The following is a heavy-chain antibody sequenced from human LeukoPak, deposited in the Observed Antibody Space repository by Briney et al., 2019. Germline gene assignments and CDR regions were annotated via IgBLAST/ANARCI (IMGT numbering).Heavy chain of an antibody. V-gene: IGHV1-3*01. CDR1: GYTFTSYA. CDR3: ARDSDSSEPFDY. J-gene: IGHJ4*02. Sequence: VASVKVSCKASGYTFTSYAMHWVRQAPGQRLEWMGWINAGNGNTKYSQKFQGRVTITRDTSASTAYMELSSLRSEDTAVYYCARDSDSSEPFDYWGQGTLVTASS. D-gene: IGHD6-19*01. CDR2: INAGNGNT.